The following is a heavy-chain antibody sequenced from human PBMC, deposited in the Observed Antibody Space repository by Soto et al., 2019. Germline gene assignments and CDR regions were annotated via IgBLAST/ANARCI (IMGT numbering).Heavy chain of an antibody. CDR3: ATPRKAADPSDSGLDI. J-gene: IGHJ6*02. Sequence: SVKVSCKASGGTFSSYAISWVRQAPGQGLEWMGGIIPIFGTANYAQKFQGRVTITANESTSTAYMELSSLRSEYTAVYYCATPRKAADPSDSGLDIWGQGTTLTVSS. CDR2: IIPIFGTA. D-gene: IGHD6-13*01. CDR1: GGTFSSYA. V-gene: IGHV1-69*13.